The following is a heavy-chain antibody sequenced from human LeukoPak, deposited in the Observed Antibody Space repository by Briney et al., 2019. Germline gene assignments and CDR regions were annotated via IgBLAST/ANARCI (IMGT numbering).Heavy chain of an antibody. CDR3: ARLTPDCSGGSCYLPYYMDV. CDR2: ISSSSSTI. CDR1: GFTFSSYS. J-gene: IGHJ6*03. Sequence: GGSLRLSCAASGFTFSSYSMNWVRQAPGKGLEWVSYISSSSSTIYYADSVKGRFTISRDNAKNSLYLQMNSLRAEDTAVYYCARLTPDCSGGSCYLPYYMDVWGKGTTVTVSS. V-gene: IGHV3-48*01. D-gene: IGHD2-15*01.